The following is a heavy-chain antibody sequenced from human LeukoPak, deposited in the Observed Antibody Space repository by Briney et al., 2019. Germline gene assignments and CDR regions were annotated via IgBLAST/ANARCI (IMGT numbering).Heavy chain of an antibody. D-gene: IGHD5-18*01. CDR2: ITTSSSYI. V-gene: IGHV3-21*01. Sequence: GGSLRLSCAASGFTFSRYSLNWVRQAPGKGLEWVSSITTSSSYIYYADSVKGRFTISRDNARNSLYLHMNSLRAEDTAVYYCARDLGGYSYGSHFDYWGQGTLVTVSS. CDR1: GFTFSRYS. J-gene: IGHJ4*02. CDR3: ARDLGGYSYGSHFDY.